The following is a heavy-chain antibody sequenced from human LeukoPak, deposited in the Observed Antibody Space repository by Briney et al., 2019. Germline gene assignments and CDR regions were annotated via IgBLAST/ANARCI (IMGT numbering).Heavy chain of an antibody. CDR1: GFTFSSYG. V-gene: IGHV3-30*02. Sequence: PGWALRLSCAASGFTFSSYGMHWVRQAPGKGLEWVAFIRYDGSNKYYADSVRGRFTIYRDNSKNTLYLQMNNLRAQDTAVFYCAYGYNRYDYCFDHWAQGTLHTVSS. CDR3: AYGYNRYDYCFDH. D-gene: IGHD5-12*01. J-gene: IGHJ4*02. CDR2: IRYDGSNK.